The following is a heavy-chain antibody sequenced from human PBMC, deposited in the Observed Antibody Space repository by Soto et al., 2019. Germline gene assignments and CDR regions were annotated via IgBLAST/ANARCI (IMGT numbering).Heavy chain of an antibody. Sequence: QVQLVESGGCGVQPGGPLRLPCATSGFTFTSYTMNWVRQAPGKGMEWVATFWYDASGQKYANSVKGRFTISRNPSTSTLYLHMDSLRPEDTALYYCAFGRWNQYYFDYWGQETLVTVSS. J-gene: IGHJ4*02. CDR2: FWYDASGQ. CDR3: AFGRWNQYYFDY. V-gene: IGHV3-33*01. D-gene: IGHD1-1*01. CDR1: GFTFTSYT.